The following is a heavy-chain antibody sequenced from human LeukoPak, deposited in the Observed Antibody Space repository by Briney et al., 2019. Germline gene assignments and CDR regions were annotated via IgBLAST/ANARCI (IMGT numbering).Heavy chain of an antibody. Sequence: SETLSLTCTVSGGSISSYYWSWIRQPPGKGLEWIGYIYYSGSTNYNPSLRSRVTISLDTSKNQFSLKLSSVTAADTAVYYCARDRSEDAFDIWGQGTMVTVSS. CDR3: ARDRSEDAFDI. V-gene: IGHV4-59*01. CDR1: GGSISSYY. J-gene: IGHJ3*02. CDR2: IYYSGST.